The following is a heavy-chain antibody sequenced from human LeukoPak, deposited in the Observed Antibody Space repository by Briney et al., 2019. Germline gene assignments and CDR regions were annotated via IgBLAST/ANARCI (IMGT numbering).Heavy chain of an antibody. V-gene: IGHV3-11*01. Sequence: PGGSLRLSCTASGFTFSDYYMSWIRQAPGKGLEWVSYITSTGRTIYYADSVKGRFTISRDNAKNSLYLQMNSLRAEDTAVYYCARDGSQYCSSSSCQSGYYYYGMDVWGQGTTVTVSS. D-gene: IGHD2-2*01. CDR1: GFTFSDYY. J-gene: IGHJ6*02. CDR2: ITSTGRTI. CDR3: ARDGSQYCSSSSCQSGYYYYGMDV.